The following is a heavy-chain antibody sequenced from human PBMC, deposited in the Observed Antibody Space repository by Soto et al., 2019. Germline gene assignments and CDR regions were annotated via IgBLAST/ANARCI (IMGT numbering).Heavy chain of an antibody. V-gene: IGHV1-2*04. J-gene: IGHJ4*02. D-gene: IGHD3-3*01. Sequence: AAVKVSCKASGYTFTGYYMHCVRQAPGQGLEWMGWINPNSGGTNYAQKFQGWVTMTRDTSISTAYMELSRLRSDDTAVYYCARSLPHYDFWSGYFKEYYFDYWGQGTLVTVSS. CDR1: GYTFTGYY. CDR3: ARSLPHYDFWSGYFKEYYFDY. CDR2: INPNSGGT.